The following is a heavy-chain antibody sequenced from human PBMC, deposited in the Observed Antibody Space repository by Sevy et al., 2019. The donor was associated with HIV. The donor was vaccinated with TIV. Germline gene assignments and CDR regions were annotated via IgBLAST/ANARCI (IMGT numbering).Heavy chain of an antibody. V-gene: IGHV1-2*02. Sequence: ASVKVSCKASGYTFTGYYMHWVRQAPGQGLEWMGWINPNSGGTNYAQKFQGRVTMTRDTSISTAYMELSRLRSDDTAVCYCARDALLRGGYLDYWGQGTLVTVSS. CDR1: GYTFTGYY. J-gene: IGHJ4*02. CDR2: INPNSGGT. D-gene: IGHD3-10*01. CDR3: ARDALLRGGYLDY.